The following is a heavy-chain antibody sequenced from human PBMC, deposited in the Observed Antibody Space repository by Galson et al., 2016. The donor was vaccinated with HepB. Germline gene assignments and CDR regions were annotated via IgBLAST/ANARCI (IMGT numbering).Heavy chain of an antibody. CDR1: TSTFSSDA. V-gene: IGHV3-33*08. J-gene: IGHJ5*02. D-gene: IGHD2-8*02. CDR3: VRETNKPTVLVEGDS. Sequence: SLRLSCAASTSTFSSDAMSWVRQAPGKGLEWVALIWYDGNNKYYADSVKGRFTISRDNSKNTLYLQMSSLRVEDTAVYYCVRETNKPTVLVEGDSWGQGTLVTVSS. CDR2: IWYDGNNK.